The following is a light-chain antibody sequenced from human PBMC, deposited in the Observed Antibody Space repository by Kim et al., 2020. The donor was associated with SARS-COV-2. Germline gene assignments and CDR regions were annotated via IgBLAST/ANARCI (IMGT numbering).Light chain of an antibody. CDR2: WAS. V-gene: IGKV4-1*01. CDR3: QQDYSTPLT. CDR1: RTILDSSNNKDY. Sequence: ATINCRSSRTILDSSNNKDYLAWYQQKPGQPAKLLIHWASTRESGVPDRFSGSGSETDFTLTISSLQAEDVAVYYCQQDYSTPLTFGGGTKVDIK. J-gene: IGKJ4*01.